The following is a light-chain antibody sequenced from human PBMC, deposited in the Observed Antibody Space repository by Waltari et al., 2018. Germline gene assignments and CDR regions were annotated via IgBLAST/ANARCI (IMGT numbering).Light chain of an antibody. Sequence: IQMTQSPSSLSASVGDRVTIICRASQTINNYLNWYQQKPGKAPKLLIYAASSLQSGVPSRFSGSGSGTDFSLTISSLQPEDFATYYCQQSFSSPWVTFGGGTKVE. V-gene: IGKV1-39*01. CDR2: AAS. J-gene: IGKJ4*01. CDR1: QTINNY. CDR3: QQSFSSPWVT.